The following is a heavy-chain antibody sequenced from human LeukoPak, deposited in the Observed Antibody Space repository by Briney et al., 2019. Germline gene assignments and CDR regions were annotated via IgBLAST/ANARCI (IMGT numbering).Heavy chain of an antibody. D-gene: IGHD4-23*01. CDR3: AKGPVVTLDP. V-gene: IGHV3-33*06. CDR2: IWNDGNTL. J-gene: IGHJ5*02. Sequence: GGSLRLSCVASGFTLTSYGMHWVRQAPGKGLECVAIIWNDGNTLYSLDSVKGRFTISRDNSRNTLYLQMNSLRVEDTAVYYCAKGPVVTLDPWGKGALVTVSS. CDR1: GFTLTSYG.